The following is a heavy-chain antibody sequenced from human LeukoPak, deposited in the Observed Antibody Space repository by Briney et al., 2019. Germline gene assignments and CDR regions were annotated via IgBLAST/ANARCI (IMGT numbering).Heavy chain of an antibody. J-gene: IGHJ5*02. CDR3: ARGEYSSSRGYWFDP. D-gene: IGHD6-13*01. V-gene: IGHV4-61*02. CDR2: IYTSGST. Sequence: SQTLSLTCTVSGGSISSGSYYWGWLRQPAGMGLEWIGRIYTSGSTNYNPSLKSRVTISVDTSKNQFSLKLSSVTAADTAVYYCARGEYSSSRGYWFDPWGQGTLVTVSS. CDR1: GGSISSGSYY.